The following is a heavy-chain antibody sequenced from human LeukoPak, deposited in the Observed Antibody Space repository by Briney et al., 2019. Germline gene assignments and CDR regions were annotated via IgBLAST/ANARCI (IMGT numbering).Heavy chain of an antibody. V-gene: IGHV3-33*05. Sequence: PGRSLRLSCAASGFTFSSFGMHWVRQAPGRGLEWLALILYDEKYYADSVKGRFTISRDNSRNTLYLQVDSLRAEDTTVYYCARYCSGGCYSGVDYWGQGTLVTVPS. D-gene: IGHD2-15*01. CDR2: ILYDEK. CDR3: ARYCSGGCYSGVDY. J-gene: IGHJ4*02. CDR1: GFTFSSFG.